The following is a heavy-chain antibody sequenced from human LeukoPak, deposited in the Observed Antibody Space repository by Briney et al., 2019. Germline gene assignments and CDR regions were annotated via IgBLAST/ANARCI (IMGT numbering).Heavy chain of an antibody. CDR3: ARHRSSSGLYYFDY. CDR1: GRSISSYY. CDR2: INYSGST. J-gene: IGHJ4*02. D-gene: IGHD6-19*01. Sequence: SQTLSLTCTVSGRSISSYYSSWVRQHPGKGLEWHGYINYSGSTKYNPSLKSRVTISVDTSKNQFSLKVSSVTAADTAFYYCARHRSSSGLYYFDYWGQGTLVTVSS. V-gene: IGHV4-59*08.